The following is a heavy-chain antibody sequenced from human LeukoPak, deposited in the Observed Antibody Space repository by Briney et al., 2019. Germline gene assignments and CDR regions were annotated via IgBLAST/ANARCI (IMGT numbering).Heavy chain of an antibody. D-gene: IGHD5-18*01. CDR1: GYTFTSNV. CDR3: AREQTEGYGKARFDY. CDR2: IHPGGGYP. Sequence: ASVTVSCKASGYTFTSNVLHWVRQAPGQRPEWMGYIHPGGGYPRYSQKFQDRVTITSGTSANAVYMELSSLRSEDAAMYFCAREQTEGYGKARFDYWGQGTLVSVSS. J-gene: IGHJ4*02. V-gene: IGHV1-3*01.